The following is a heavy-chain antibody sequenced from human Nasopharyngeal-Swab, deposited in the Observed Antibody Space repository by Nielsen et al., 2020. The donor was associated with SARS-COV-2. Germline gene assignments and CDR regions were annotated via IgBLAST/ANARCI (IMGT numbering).Heavy chain of an antibody. CDR3: AKSIDPMGYGLDV. D-gene: IGHD3-10*01. Sequence: GESLKISCAASGFSFISYAMNWVRQAPGKGLEWVAIIYSGGSSTYFADSVKGRFTISRDDSSNTLYLQMSSLRAEDTAVYYCAKSIDPMGYGLDVWGLGTTVTVSS. CDR2: IYSGGSST. J-gene: IGHJ6*02. V-gene: IGHV3-23*03. CDR1: GFSFISYA.